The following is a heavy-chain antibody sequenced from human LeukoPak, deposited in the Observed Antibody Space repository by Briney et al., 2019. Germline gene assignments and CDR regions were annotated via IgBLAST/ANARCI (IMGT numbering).Heavy chain of an antibody. CDR3: ARMLEDYYDSSGWDY. D-gene: IGHD3-22*01. J-gene: IGHJ4*02. CDR2: IYSSGST. CDR1: GGSISSYY. V-gene: IGHV4-4*07. Sequence: SETLSLTCTVSGGSISSYYWSWIRQPAGKGLEWIGRIYSSGSTYYNPSLKSRVTISVDTSKNQFSLKLSSVTAADTAVYYCARMLEDYYDSSGWDYWGQGTLVTVSS.